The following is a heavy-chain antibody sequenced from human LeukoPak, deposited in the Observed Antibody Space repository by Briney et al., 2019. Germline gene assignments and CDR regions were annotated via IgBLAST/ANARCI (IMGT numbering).Heavy chain of an antibody. Sequence: SQTLSLTCTVSGGSISSGDYYWSWIRQPPGKGLEWIGYIYHSGNTYYNPSLKSRLTISVDTPRNQFSLKLRSVTAADTAVYYCARRDYSNGGFDYWGQGTLVTVSS. J-gene: IGHJ4*02. D-gene: IGHD4-11*01. CDR1: GGSISSGDYY. CDR3: ARRDYSNGGFDY. V-gene: IGHV4-30-4*08. CDR2: IYHSGNT.